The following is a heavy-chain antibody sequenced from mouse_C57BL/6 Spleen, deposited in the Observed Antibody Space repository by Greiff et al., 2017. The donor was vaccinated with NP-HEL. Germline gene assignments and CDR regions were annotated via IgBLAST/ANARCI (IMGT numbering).Heavy chain of an antibody. CDR3: ARDPLVLRGYFDV. J-gene: IGHJ1*03. V-gene: IGHV5-4*01. Sequence: EVQLVESGGGLVKPGGSLKLSCAASGFTFSSYAMSWVRQTPEKRLEWVATISDGGSYTYYPDNVKGRFTISRDNAKNNLYLQMSHLKSEDTAMYYCARDPLVLRGYFDVWGTGTTVTVSS. CDR2: ISDGGSYT. CDR1: GFTFSSYA. D-gene: IGHD1-1*01.